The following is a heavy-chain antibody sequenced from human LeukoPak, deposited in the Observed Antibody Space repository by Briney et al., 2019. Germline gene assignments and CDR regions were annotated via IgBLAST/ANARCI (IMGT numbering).Heavy chain of an antibody. CDR3: AAQPRGTTVTTHDY. V-gene: IGHV3-21*01. J-gene: IGHJ4*02. CDR2: SSSSSSYI. CDR1: GFTFSSYS. D-gene: IGHD4-17*01. Sequence: GGSLRLSCAASGFTFSSYSMKWVRQAPGKGLEWVSSSSSSSSYIYYADSVKGRFTISRDNAKNSLYLQMNSLRAEDTAVYYCAAQPRGTTVTTHDYWGQGTLVTVSS.